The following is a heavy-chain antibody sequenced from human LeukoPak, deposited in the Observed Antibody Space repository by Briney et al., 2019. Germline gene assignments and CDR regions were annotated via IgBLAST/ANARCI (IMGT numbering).Heavy chain of an antibody. CDR2: FSGSGGKT. D-gene: IGHD6-13*01. CDR1: GFTLSSYA. V-gene: IGHV3-23*01. CDR3: ARVNPGFVYSSSWYEYNWFDP. Sequence: GGSLRLSCTASGFTLSSYAMSWVRQAPGKGLEWVSGFSGSGGKTYYADSVKGRFTISRDNSKNTLYLQMNSLRAEDTAVYYCARVNPGFVYSSSWYEYNWFDPWGQGTLVTVSS. J-gene: IGHJ5*02.